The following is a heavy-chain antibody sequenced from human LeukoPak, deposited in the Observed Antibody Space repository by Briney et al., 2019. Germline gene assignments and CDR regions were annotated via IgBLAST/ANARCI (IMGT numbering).Heavy chain of an antibody. CDR1: GFTFSSYG. CDR3: ARAVYSSSWHDY. J-gene: IGHJ4*02. Sequence: PGGSLRLSCAASGFTFSSYGMHWVRQAPGKGLEWVAVIWYDGSNKYYADSVKGRFTISRDNSKNTLYLQMNSLRAEDTAVYYCARAVYSSSWHDYRGQGTLVTVSS. CDR2: IWYDGSNK. D-gene: IGHD6-13*01. V-gene: IGHV3-33*01.